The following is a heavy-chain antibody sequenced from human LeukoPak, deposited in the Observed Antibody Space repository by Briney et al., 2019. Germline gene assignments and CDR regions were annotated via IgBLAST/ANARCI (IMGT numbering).Heavy chain of an antibody. CDR3: AKSRDSSSWYEPDY. D-gene: IGHD6-13*01. CDR2: INNDGSST. J-gene: IGHJ4*02. Sequence: PGGSLRLSCGASGFTFSSYWMHWVRQAPGKGLVWVSRINNDGSSTSYADSVQGRFTISRDNAKNSLYLQMNSLRGEDTALYYCAKSRDSSSWYEPDYWGQGTLVTVSS. CDR1: GFTFSSYW. V-gene: IGHV3-74*01.